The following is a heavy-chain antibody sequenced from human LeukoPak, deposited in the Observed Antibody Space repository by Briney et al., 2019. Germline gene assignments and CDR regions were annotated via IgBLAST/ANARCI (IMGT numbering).Heavy chain of an antibody. CDR3: ALYYYGSEAYFDY. D-gene: IGHD3-10*01. V-gene: IGHV3-23*01. Sequence: GGSLRLSCAAPGFTFSSYAMSWVRQAPGKGLEWVSAISGSGGSTYYADSVKGRFTISRDNSKNTLYLQMNSLRAEDTAVYYCALYYYGSEAYFDYWGQGTLVTVSS. J-gene: IGHJ4*02. CDR2: ISGSGGST. CDR1: GFTFSSYA.